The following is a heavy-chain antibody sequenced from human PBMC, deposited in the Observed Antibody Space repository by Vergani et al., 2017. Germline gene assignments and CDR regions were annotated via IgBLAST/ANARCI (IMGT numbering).Heavy chain of an antibody. V-gene: IGHV1-2*02. CDR2: INPNSGGT. Sequence: QVQLVQSGAEVKKPGASVKVSCKASGYTFTGYYMHWVRQAPGQGLEWMGWINPNSGGTNYAQKFQGRVTMTRDTSISPAYMELSRLRSDDTAVYYCARKSRRILTGYYTGYYGMEGGGQGTTVTVAS. CDR1: GYTFTGYY. CDR3: ARKSRRILTGYYTGYYGMEG. D-gene: IGHD3-9*01. J-gene: IGHJ6*02.